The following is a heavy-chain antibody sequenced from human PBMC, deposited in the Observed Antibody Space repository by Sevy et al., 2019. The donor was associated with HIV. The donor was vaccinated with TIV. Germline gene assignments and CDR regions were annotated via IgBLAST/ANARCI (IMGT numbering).Heavy chain of an antibody. CDR2: ISGISNYI. J-gene: IGHJ3*02. V-gene: IGHV3-21*06. D-gene: IGHD2-2*01. CDR1: GFTFSSYS. Sequence: GGSLRLSCAASGFTFSSYSMNWVRQAPGKGLEWVSSISGISNYIYYADSVKGRFTISRHNAKSSLYLQMNSLRAEDTAVYYCARTGCSITSCLTADAFDIWGQGTLVTVSS. CDR3: ARTGCSITSCLTADAFDI.